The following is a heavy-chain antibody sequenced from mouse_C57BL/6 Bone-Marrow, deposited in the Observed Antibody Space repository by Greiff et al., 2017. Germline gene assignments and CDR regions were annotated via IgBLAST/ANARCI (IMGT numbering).Heavy chain of an antibody. CDR3: TSLFGSYEGGFSY. D-gene: IGHD1-1*02. CDR1: DYAFTSYW. Sequence: VQLQQSGTVLARPGASVKMSCKTSDYAFTSYWMHWVKKRPGQGLEWIGAIYPGNGDTSYNQKFKGKAKLTAVTTASTAYMELSSLTNEDSAVYYCTSLFGSYEGGFSYWGQGTVVTVSA. CDR2: IYPGNGDT. J-gene: IGHJ3*01. V-gene: IGHV1-5*01.